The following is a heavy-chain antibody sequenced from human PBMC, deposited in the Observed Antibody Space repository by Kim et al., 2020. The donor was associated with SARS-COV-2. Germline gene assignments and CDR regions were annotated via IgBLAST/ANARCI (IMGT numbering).Heavy chain of an antibody. D-gene: IGHD3-22*01. CDR1: GYSFTSYW. CDR2: IYPGDSDT. CDR3: ARTYYDSSGYYKGAPVDY. V-gene: IGHV5-51*01. Sequence: GESLKISCKGSGYSFTSYWIGWVRQMPGKGLEWMGIIYPGDSDTRYSPSFQGQVTISADKSISTAYLQWSSLKASDTAMYYCARTYYDSSGYYKGAPVDYWGQGTLVTVSS. J-gene: IGHJ4*02.